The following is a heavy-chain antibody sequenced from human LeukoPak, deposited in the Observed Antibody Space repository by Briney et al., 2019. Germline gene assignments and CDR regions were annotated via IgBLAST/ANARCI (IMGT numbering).Heavy chain of an antibody. CDR1: GGSISSYY. Sequence: SETLSLTCTVSGGSISSYYWSWIRQPPGKGLEWIGYIYYSGSTNYNPSLKSRVTISVDTSKNQFSLKLSSVTAADTAVFYWAKAAYDILTGLTFDYWGQGTLVTVSS. D-gene: IGHD3-9*01. CDR3: AKAAYDILTGLTFDY. J-gene: IGHJ4*02. V-gene: IGHV4-59*01. CDR2: IYYSGST.